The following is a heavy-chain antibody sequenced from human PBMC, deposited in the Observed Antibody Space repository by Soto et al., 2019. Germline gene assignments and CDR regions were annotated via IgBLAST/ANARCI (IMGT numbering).Heavy chain of an antibody. J-gene: IGHJ6*02. V-gene: IGHV4-59*01. CDR1: GGSISSYY. CDR2: IYYSGST. D-gene: IGHD1-7*01. CDR3: ARETIGYGMDA. Sequence: PSETLSLTCTVSGGSISSYYWSWIRQPPGKGLEWIGYIYYSGSTNYNPSLKSRVTISVDTSKNQFSLKLSSVTAADTAVYYCARETIGYGMDAWGQGTTVTVSS.